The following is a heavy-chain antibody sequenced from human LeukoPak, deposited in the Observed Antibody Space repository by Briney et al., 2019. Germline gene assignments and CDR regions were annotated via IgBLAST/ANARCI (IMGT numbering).Heavy chain of an antibody. D-gene: IGHD6-19*01. Sequence: SETLSLTCSVSGGSISSNYWSWIRQPPGKGLEWIGYIYDSGSTNYNPSLNSRATISEDMSKNQFSLKVRSVTAADTAVYYCARSTGGWSYFDHWGQGILVTVSS. CDR2: IYDSGST. V-gene: IGHV4-59*01. CDR1: GGSISSNY. CDR3: ARSTGGWSYFDH. J-gene: IGHJ4*02.